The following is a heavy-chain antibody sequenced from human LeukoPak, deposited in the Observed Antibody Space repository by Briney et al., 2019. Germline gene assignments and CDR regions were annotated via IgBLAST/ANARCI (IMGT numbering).Heavy chain of an antibody. Sequence: PGGSLRLSCAASGFAFSSYWMHWVRQVPGKGLVWLSRNNGDGSYTKYADSVKGRFTISRDNAQNTLFLQMNSLSAEDTAVYFCARDKSEYDSSGRGDYWGQGTLVTVSS. CDR2: NNGDGSYT. CDR3: ARDKSEYDSSGRGDY. J-gene: IGHJ4*02. D-gene: IGHD3-22*01. CDR1: GFAFSSYW. V-gene: IGHV3-74*03.